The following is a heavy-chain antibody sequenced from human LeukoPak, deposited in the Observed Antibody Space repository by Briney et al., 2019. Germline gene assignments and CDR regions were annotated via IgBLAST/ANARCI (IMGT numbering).Heavy chain of an antibody. V-gene: IGHV3-33*01. CDR1: VVTFSSYC. J-gene: IGHJ6*02. CDR3: ARSGSYDGMDV. CDR2: IWYDGSNK. D-gene: IGHD1-26*01. Sequence: GGSLRLSCAASVVTFSSYCMHWVRQAPCKGLEWVVVIWYDGSNKYYADSVKGRFTISRDNSKNTLYLQMNSLRAEDTAVYYCARSGSYDGMDVWGQGTTVTVSS.